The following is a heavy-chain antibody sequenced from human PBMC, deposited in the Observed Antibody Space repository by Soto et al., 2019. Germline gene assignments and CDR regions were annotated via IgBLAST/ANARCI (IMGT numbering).Heavy chain of an antibody. CDR3: AKDLGDWGDYPNFDY. D-gene: IGHD4-17*01. CDR2: SSGSGGST. V-gene: IGHV3-23*01. Sequence: EVQLLESGGGLVQPGGSLRLSCAASGFTFSSYAMSWVRQAPGKGLEWVSASSGSGGSTYYAACVKGRFTISRDNSKNTLYLQMNRLRAEDTAVYYCAKDLGDWGDYPNFDYWGQGTLVTVSS. J-gene: IGHJ4*02. CDR1: GFTFSSYA.